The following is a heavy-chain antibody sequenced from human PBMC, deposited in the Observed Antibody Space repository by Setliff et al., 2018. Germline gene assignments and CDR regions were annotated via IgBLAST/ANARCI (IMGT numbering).Heavy chain of an antibody. CDR3: ARAQGYDSGTYWGVDYYYYMDV. Sequence: PGGSLRLSCAASGFTFNDYGLTWLRRVPGKGLEWVASIKEDENMKYYVDSVKGRFTISRDNAKKSLYLQMNSLRVDDAAVYYCARAQGYDSGTYWGVDYYYYMDVWGKGTTVTVSS. CDR2: IKEDENMK. V-gene: IGHV3-7*03. J-gene: IGHJ6*03. CDR1: GFTFNDYG. D-gene: IGHD3-10*01.